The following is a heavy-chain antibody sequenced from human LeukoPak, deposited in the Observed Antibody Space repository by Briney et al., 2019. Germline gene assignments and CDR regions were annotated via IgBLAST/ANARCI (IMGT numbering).Heavy chain of an antibody. Sequence: ASVKVSCKASGYTFTSYYMHWVRQAPGQGLEWMGIINPSGGSTSYAQKFQGRVTMTRDTSTSTVYMELSSLRSEDTAVYYYARAGWPRWELLDEWGQGTLVTVSS. CDR2: INPSGGST. CDR3: ARAGWPRWELLDE. CDR1: GYTFTSYY. V-gene: IGHV1-46*01. D-gene: IGHD1-26*01. J-gene: IGHJ4*02.